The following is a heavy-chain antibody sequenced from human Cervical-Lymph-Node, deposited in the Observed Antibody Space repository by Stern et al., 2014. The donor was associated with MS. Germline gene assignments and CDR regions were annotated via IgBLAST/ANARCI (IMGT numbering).Heavy chain of an antibody. Sequence: QLVQSGGVVKKPGESLKISCQASGYSFTSQWIGWVRQMPGKGLEWMVIMYPGDSQTRYSPSFQGLVTISADKSTSIAYLQWSSLKASDTGIYYCASGVNGAFEIWGQGTMVTVSS. J-gene: IGHJ3*02. CDR1: GYSFTSQW. CDR3: ASGVNGAFEI. D-gene: IGHD4-23*01. V-gene: IGHV5-51*03. CDR2: MYPGDSQT.